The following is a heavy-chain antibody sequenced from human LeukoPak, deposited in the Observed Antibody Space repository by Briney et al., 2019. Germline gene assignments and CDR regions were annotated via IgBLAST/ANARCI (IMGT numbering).Heavy chain of an antibody. CDR2: ISGSGGST. J-gene: IGHJ3*02. V-gene: IGHV3-23*01. CDR1: GFTFSSYA. Sequence: PGGSLRLSCAASGFTFSSYAMSWVRQAPGKGLEWVSAISGSGGSTYYADSVKGRFTISRDNSKNTLYLQMNSLRAEDTAVYYCAKSDRQWLVRGYAFDIWGQGTMVPVSS. D-gene: IGHD6-19*01. CDR3: AKSDRQWLVRGYAFDI.